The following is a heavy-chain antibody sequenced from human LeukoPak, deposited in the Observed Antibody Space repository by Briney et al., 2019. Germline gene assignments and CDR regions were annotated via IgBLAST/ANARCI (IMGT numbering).Heavy chain of an antibody. CDR2: ISGSGGST. Sequence: PGGSLRLSCAASGFTVSSNYMSWVRQAPGKGLEWVSAISGSGGSTYYADSVKGRFTISRDNSKNTLYLQMNSLRAEDTAVYYCAKDRKVRGVSDAFDIWGQGTMVTVSS. CDR1: GFTVSSNY. V-gene: IGHV3-23*01. D-gene: IGHD3-10*01. CDR3: AKDRKVRGVSDAFDI. J-gene: IGHJ3*02.